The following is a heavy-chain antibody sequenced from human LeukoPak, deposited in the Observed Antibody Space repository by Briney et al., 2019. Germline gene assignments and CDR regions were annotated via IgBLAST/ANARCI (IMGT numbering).Heavy chain of an antibody. J-gene: IGHJ4*02. Sequence: GRSLRLSCAASGFTFSSYGMHWVRQAPGKGLEWVAVIWYDGSNKYYADSVKGRFTISRDNPKNTLYLQMNSLRAEDTAVYYCARDGGYDILTGYPIGFDYWGQGTLVTVSS. CDR3: ARDGGYDILTGYPIGFDY. CDR2: IWYDGSNK. D-gene: IGHD3-9*01. V-gene: IGHV3-33*01. CDR1: GFTFSSYG.